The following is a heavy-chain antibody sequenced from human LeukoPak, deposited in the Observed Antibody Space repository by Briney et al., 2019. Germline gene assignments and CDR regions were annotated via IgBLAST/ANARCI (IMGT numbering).Heavy chain of an antibody. Sequence: GGSLRLSCAASGFTFSSYSMNWVRQAPGKGLEWVSSISSSSSYIYYADSVKGRFTISRDNAKNSLYLQVNSLRAEDTAVYYCARDFGGSSSGYWGQGTLVTVSS. CDR1: GFTFSSYS. J-gene: IGHJ4*02. V-gene: IGHV3-21*01. CDR3: ARDFGGSSSGY. D-gene: IGHD6-6*01. CDR2: ISSSSSYI.